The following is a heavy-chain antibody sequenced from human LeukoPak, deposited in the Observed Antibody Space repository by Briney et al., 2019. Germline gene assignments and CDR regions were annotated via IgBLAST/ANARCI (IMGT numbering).Heavy chain of an antibody. CDR3: ARHAVVVVAVFVCWFDP. CDR1: GASISSSSYY. CDR2: IYYSGST. V-gene: IGHV4-39*01. J-gene: IGHJ5*02. Sequence: SETLSLTCTVSGASISSSSYYWGWIRQPPGKGLEWIGSIYYSGSTYYNPSLKRRVTISVDTSKNQFSLKLSSVTAADTAVYYCARHAVVVVAVFVCWFDPWGQGTLVTVSS. D-gene: IGHD2-15*01.